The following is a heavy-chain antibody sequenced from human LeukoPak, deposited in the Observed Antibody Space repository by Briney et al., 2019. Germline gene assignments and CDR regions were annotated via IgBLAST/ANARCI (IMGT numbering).Heavy chain of an antibody. CDR1: GFTFSNYA. CDR3: AKVQEMSTVLPPFHY. CDR2: ITGSGGVT. J-gene: IGHJ4*02. Sequence: SGGSLRLSCAATGFTFSNYAMSGVRQAPGKGLEWVSAITGSGGVTYYADSVKGRFTISRDNSKNTLYLQVSSLRAADTALYYCAKVQEMSTVLPPFHYWGQGTLVTVSS. D-gene: IGHD5-24*01. V-gene: IGHV3-23*01.